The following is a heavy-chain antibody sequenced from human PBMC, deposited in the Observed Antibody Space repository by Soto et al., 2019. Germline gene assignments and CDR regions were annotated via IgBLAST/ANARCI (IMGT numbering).Heavy chain of an antibody. V-gene: IGHV4-30-4*01. CDR1: GGSISSGDYD. D-gene: IGHD5-18*01. J-gene: IGHJ3*02. Sequence: SETLSLTCTVSGGSISSGDYDWSWIRQPTGKGLEWIGYISYSGSTYYNPSLKSRVTISVDTSKNQFSLKLSSVTAADTAVYFCARDISSAFSYGFSGTFDIWGQGTMVTVSS. CDR3: ARDISSAFSYGFSGTFDI. CDR2: ISYSGST.